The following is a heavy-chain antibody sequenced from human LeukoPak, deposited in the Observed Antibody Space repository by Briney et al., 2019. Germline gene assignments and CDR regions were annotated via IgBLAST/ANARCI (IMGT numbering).Heavy chain of an antibody. CDR1: GFTFSSHS. V-gene: IGHV3-48*01. CDR3: ARRPNWGPFDY. D-gene: IGHD7-27*01. CDR2: ISSSSSTI. Sequence: GGSLRLSCAASGFTFSSHSMNWVRQAPGKGLEWVSYISSSSSTIYYADSVKGRFTISRDNAKNSLYLQMNSLRAEDTAVYYCARRPNWGPFDYWGQGTLVTVSS. J-gene: IGHJ4*02.